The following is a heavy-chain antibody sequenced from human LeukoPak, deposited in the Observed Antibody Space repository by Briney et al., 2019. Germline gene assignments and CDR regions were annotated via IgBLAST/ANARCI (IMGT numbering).Heavy chain of an antibody. J-gene: IGHJ6*03. D-gene: IGHD5-24*01. CDR2: MNPNSGNT. Sequence: GASVKVSCKASGYTFTSYDINWVRQATGQGLEWMGWMNPNSGNTGYAQKFQGRVTMTRNTSISTAYMELSSLRSEDTAVYYCARDGLRRDGYNYPYYNSYDMDVWGKGTTVTISS. CDR1: GYTFTSYD. CDR3: ARDGLRRDGYNYPYYNSYDMDV. V-gene: IGHV1-8*01.